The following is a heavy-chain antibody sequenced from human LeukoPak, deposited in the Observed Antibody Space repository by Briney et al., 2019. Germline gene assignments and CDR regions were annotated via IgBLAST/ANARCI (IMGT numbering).Heavy chain of an antibody. Sequence: PGGSLRLSCAASGFTFSSYWMSWVRQAPGKGLEWVANIKQDGSEKYYVDSAKGRFTISRDNAKNSLYLQMNSLRAEDTAVYYCARDAANDFWSGYHRDWGQGTLVTVSS. CDR3: ARDAANDFWSGYHRD. CDR1: GFTFSSYW. V-gene: IGHV3-7*01. D-gene: IGHD3-3*01. J-gene: IGHJ4*02. CDR2: IKQDGSEK.